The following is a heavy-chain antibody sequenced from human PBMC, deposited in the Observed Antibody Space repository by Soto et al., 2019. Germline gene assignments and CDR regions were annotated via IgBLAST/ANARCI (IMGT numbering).Heavy chain of an antibody. CDR2: MNPNSGNT. J-gene: IGHJ6*02. CDR3: ARGRIVVVKAAILSYYYGMDV. D-gene: IGHD2-2*01. Sequence: XSVKVSCNASGYPFSSYDINWVRQATGQGLEWMGWMNPNSGNTGYAQKFQGRVTMTRNTSISTAYMELSSLRSEDTAVYYCARGRIVVVKAAILSYYYGMDVWGQGTTVTVSS. CDR1: GYPFSSYD. V-gene: IGHV1-8*01.